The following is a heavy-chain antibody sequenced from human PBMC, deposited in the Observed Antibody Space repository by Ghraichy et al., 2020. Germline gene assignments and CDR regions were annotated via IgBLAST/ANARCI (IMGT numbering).Heavy chain of an antibody. CDR1: GFTFSSYG. D-gene: IGHD5-12*01. CDR2: ITSTSSFI. Sequence: GGSLRLSCAASGFTFSSYGMNWVRQAPGKGLEWVASITSTSSFIYYADSVKGRFIISRDNAKNSLSLQMNSLRAEDTAMYFCARVEVDARYGGLYYFAFWGQGTLVTVSS. V-gene: IGHV3-21*01. J-gene: IGHJ4*02. CDR3: ARVEVDARYGGLYYFAF.